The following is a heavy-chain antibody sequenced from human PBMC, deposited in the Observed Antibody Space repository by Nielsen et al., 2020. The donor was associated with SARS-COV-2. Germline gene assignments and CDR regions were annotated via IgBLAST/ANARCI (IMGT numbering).Heavy chain of an antibody. CDR2: ISYDGRGK. V-gene: IGHV3-30*18. J-gene: IGHJ5*02. CDR1: GFTFSTYG. D-gene: IGHD2-15*01. CDR3: AKELKLNWFDP. Sequence: GSLRLSCAASGFTFSTYGMHWVRQAPGKGLEWVAVISYDGRGKYYADSVKGRFTISRDNSKNTLYLQMNSLRAEDTALYHCAKELKLNWFDPWGQGTLVTVSS.